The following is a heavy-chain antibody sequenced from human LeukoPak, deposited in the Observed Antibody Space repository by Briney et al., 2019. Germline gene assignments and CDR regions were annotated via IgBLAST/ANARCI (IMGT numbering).Heavy chain of an antibody. CDR1: GYTFTDQW. D-gene: IGHD6-13*01. Sequence: ASVKVSCKASGYTFTDQWIHWVRQAPGQGLGWLGWINPNSGGTNYAQKFEGRIAMTTDTSINTGYMEMTRLTSDDTAVYYCARAHSSLRLYHFDYWGQGTLVTVSS. V-gene: IGHV1-2*02. J-gene: IGHJ4*02. CDR3: ARAHSSLRLYHFDY. CDR2: INPNSGGT.